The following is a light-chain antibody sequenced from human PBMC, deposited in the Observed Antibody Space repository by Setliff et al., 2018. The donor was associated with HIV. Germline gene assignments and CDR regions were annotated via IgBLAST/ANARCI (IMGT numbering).Light chain of an antibody. CDR3: QQYYSTPLT. Sequence: DIVMTQSPDSLAVSLGERATFNCKSSQSVLYSPDNKNYLAWYQQRPGQPPKLLIYWASTRESGVPDRFSGSGSGTDFALTISSLQAEDVALYYCQQYYSTPLTFGGGTKVDIK. V-gene: IGKV4-1*01. CDR1: QSVLYSPDNKNY. CDR2: WAS. J-gene: IGKJ4*01.